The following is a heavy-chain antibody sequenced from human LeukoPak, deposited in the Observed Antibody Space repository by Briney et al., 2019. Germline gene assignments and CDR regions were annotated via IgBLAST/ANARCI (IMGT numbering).Heavy chain of an antibody. Sequence: GGSLRLSCAASGFTFSSYEMNWVRQAPGKGLEWVSYISSSGSTIYYADSVKGRFTISRDNAKNSLYLQMNSLRAEDTAVYYCARDSLYDFWSGYYYYMDVWGKGTTVTVSS. V-gene: IGHV3-48*03. J-gene: IGHJ6*03. D-gene: IGHD3-3*01. CDR2: ISSSGSTI. CDR1: GFTFSSYE. CDR3: ARDSLYDFWSGYYYYMDV.